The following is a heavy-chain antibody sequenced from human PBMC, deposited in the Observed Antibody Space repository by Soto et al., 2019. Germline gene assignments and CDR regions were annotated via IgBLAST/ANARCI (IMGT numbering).Heavy chain of an antibody. Sequence: GGSLRLSCAASGFTFSNAWMNWVRQAPGKGLEWVGRIKSKTDGGTTDYAAPVKGRFTISRDDSKNTLYLQMNSLKTEDTAVYYCTTEPFDLWSGYYGGRDYWGQGTLVTVSS. CDR3: TTEPFDLWSGYYGGRDY. V-gene: IGHV3-15*07. D-gene: IGHD3-3*01. J-gene: IGHJ4*02. CDR2: IKSKTDGGTT. CDR1: GFTFSNAW.